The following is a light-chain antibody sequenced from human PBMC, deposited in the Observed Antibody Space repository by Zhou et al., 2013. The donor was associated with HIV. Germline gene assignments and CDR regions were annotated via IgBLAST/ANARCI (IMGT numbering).Light chain of an antibody. CDR2: LGS. CDR3: MQALQTPLT. V-gene: IGKV2-28*01. CDR1: QSLLHTNGYKY. J-gene: IGKJ4*01. Sequence: DIVMTQSPLSLSVTPGESASISCRSSQSLLHTNGYKYVDWYLQKPGQSPQLLIYLGSNRASGVPGRFSGSGSGTDFTLKISRVEAEDVGVYYCMQALQTPLTFGGGTKVEIK.